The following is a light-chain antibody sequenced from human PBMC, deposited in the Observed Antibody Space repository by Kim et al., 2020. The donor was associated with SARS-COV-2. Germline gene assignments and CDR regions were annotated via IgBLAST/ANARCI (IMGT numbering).Light chain of an antibody. Sequence: ASVGDRVTSTCRASQGINSWLAWYQQKPGKAPKPLIYAASSLQSGVPSRFSGSGSGTDFTLTISSLQPEDSATYFCQQANSFPWTFGQGTKVDIK. CDR3: QQANSFPWT. CDR2: AAS. CDR1: QGINSW. V-gene: IGKV1-12*01. J-gene: IGKJ1*01.